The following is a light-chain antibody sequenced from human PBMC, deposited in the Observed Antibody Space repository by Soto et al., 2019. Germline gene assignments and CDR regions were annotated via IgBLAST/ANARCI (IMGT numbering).Light chain of an antibody. J-gene: IGLJ2*01. CDR2: EGR. V-gene: IGLV2-14*02. CDR1: SSDVGNY. CDR3: SSYCLSYGSIETSATVV. Sequence: QSALTQPASVSGSPGQSITISCTGTSSDVGNYVSWYQQHPGKAPKLKIYEGRKRPSGVSNRFSGSKSGNTASLTISGLQTEDEAYYYCSSYCLSYGSIETSATVVFGGGTKLTVL.